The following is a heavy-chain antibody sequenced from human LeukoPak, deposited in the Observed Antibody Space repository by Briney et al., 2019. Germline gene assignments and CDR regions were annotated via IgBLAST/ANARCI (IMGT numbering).Heavy chain of an antibody. CDR2: IYHSGST. V-gene: IGHV4-38-2*02. J-gene: IGHJ5*02. CDR1: GYSISSGYY. CDR3: ARRLPAAGTFSLRKNSFDP. Sequence: SETLSLTCTVSGYSISSGYYWGWIRQPPGKGLEWIGSIYHSGSTYYNPSLKSRVTISVDTSKNQFSLKLNSVTAADTAVYYCARRLPAAGTFSLRKNSFDPWGQGTLVTVSP. D-gene: IGHD6-13*01.